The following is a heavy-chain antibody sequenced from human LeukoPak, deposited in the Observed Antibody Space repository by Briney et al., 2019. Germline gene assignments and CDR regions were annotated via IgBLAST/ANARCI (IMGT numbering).Heavy chain of an antibody. J-gene: IGHJ6*02. CDR1: GFTFTSDA. CDR3: ARDLGGVSVLYYYGMDV. D-gene: IGHD2-15*01. Sequence: GGSLRLSCAASGFTFTSDAMSWVRQAPGKGLEWVAVISYDGSNKYYADSVKGRFTISRDNSKNTLYLQMNSLRAEDTAVYYCARDLGGVSVLYYYGMDVWGQGTTVTVSS. CDR2: ISYDGSNK. V-gene: IGHV3-30-3*01.